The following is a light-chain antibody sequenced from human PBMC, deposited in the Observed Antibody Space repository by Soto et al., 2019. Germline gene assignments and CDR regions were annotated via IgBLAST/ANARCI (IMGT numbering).Light chain of an antibody. Sequence: EVVLTQSPGTLSLSPGERATLSCRASQNIRGNELAWYQQKPGQAPRLLIYRGSSRATGIPDRFSGRGSGTHFTLTIYRLEPEDFAVNYCQDYGTSAPWTFGQGTKVEIK. CDR3: QDYGTSAPWT. V-gene: IGKV3-20*01. J-gene: IGKJ1*01. CDR1: QNIRGNE. CDR2: RGS.